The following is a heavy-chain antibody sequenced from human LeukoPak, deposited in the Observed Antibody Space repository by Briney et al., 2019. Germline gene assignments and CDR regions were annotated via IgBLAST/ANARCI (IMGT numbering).Heavy chain of an antibody. J-gene: IGHJ3*02. D-gene: IGHD5/OR15-5a*01. V-gene: IGHV4-4*09. CDR3: ARKSTGNAFDI. Sequence: SETLSLTCTASGGSISSYYWSWIRQPPGKGLEWIGYIYNSGSTYYNPSLKSRVTISVDTSKNQFSLKLSSVTAADTAVYYCARKSTGNAFDIWGQGTMVTVSS. CDR2: IYNSGST. CDR1: GGSISSYY.